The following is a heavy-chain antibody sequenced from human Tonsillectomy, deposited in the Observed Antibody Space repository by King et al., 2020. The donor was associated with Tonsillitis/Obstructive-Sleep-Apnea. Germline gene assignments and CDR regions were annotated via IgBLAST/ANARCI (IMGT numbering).Heavy chain of an antibody. D-gene: IGHD3-10*01. V-gene: IGHV3-33*01. CDR3: ARTRVWFGELFRYYYYGMDV. Sequence: QVQLVESGGGVVQPGRSLRLSCAASGFTFSSYGMHWVRQAPGKGLEWVAVIWYDGSNKYYADSVKGRFTISRDNSKNTLYLQMNSLRAEDTAVYYCARTRVWFGELFRYYYYGMDVWGQGTTVTVSS. CDR1: GFTFSSYG. J-gene: IGHJ6*02. CDR2: IWYDGSNK.